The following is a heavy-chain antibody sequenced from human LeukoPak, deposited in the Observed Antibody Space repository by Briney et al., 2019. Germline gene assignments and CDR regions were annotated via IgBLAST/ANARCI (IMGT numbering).Heavy chain of an antibody. J-gene: IGHJ4*02. CDR2: IRYDGSNK. V-gene: IGHV3-30*02. D-gene: IGHD1-26*01. CDR3: AKWGAGGFDY. Sequence: GGSLSLSCAASGFSFSDFGMHWVRQAPGKGLEWVAFIRYDGSNKYYADSVKGRFTISRDNSKNTLYLQMNSLRAEDTAVYYCAKWGAGGFDYWGQGTLVTVSS. CDR1: GFSFSDFG.